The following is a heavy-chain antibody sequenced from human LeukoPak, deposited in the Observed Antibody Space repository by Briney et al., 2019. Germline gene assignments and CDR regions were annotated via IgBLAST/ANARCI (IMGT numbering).Heavy chain of an antibody. J-gene: IGHJ5*02. D-gene: IGHD3-9*01. Sequence: GASVKVSCKASGGTFSSYAISWVRQAPGQGLEWMGGIIPIFGTANYAQKFQGRVTITADESTSTAYMELRSLRSDDTAVYYCARVGNDILTGYSQSDPWGQGTLVTVSS. CDR2: IIPIFGTA. V-gene: IGHV1-69*13. CDR3: ARVGNDILTGYSQSDP. CDR1: GGTFSSYA.